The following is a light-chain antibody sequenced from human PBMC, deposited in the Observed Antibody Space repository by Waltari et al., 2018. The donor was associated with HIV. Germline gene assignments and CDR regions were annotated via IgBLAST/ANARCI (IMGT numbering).Light chain of an antibody. J-gene: IGLJ3*02. CDR3: SSYAAIYDRW. CDR2: EVS. CDR1: SSDIGGYRF. V-gene: IGLV2-8*01. Sequence: QSALTQPPSASGSPGQSVTISCTGSSSDIGGYRFVSWYQQHPGKATKLMIYEVSKRPSGVHDRFSRSKSGNTASLTVSGLQAEDEADYFCSSYAAIYDRWFGGGTKLTVL.